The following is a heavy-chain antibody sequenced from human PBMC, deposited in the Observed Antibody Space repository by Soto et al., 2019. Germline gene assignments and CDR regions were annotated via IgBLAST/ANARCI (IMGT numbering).Heavy chain of an antibody. V-gene: IGHV1-3*01. Sequence: PSVTVTCNATEYTFTSYDMHCVRHAPGHRFGWMGWINAGIGKTKYSLKFQGRVNITRDTSASTADMELSSLRSEDTAVYYCASSFSVPAAIDYWGQGTLVAV. D-gene: IGHD2-2*02. CDR3: ASSFSVPAAIDY. J-gene: IGHJ4*02. CDR1: EYTFTSYD. CDR2: INAGIGKT.